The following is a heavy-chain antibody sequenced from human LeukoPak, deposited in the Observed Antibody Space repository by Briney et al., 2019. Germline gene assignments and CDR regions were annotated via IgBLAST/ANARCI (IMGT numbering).Heavy chain of an antibody. CDR2: IREDGSEK. V-gene: IGHV3-7*01. CDR3: ARLNYDFWSGPPECFFDS. Sequence: GGSLRLSCAGSGFTFSAYWMSWVRQAPGKGLEWVATIREDGSEKYYVDSVKGRFTISRDNAKNSLYLQMNSLRVEDTAVYYCARLNYDFWSGPPECFFDSWGQGTLVAVSS. CDR1: GFTFSAYW. D-gene: IGHD3-3*01. J-gene: IGHJ4*02.